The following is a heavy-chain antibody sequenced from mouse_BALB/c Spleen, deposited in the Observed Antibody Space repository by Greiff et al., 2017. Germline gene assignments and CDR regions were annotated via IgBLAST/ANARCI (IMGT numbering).Heavy chain of an antibody. Sequence: EVNVVESGGGLVQPGGSRKLSCAASGFTFSSFGMHWVRQAPEKGLEWVAYISSGSSTIYYADTVKGRFTISRDNPKNTLFLQMTSLRSEDTAMYYCARGDYGSSYGAMDYWGQGTSVTVSS. D-gene: IGHD1-1*01. CDR1: GFTFSSFG. J-gene: IGHJ4*01. CDR2: ISSGSSTI. CDR3: ARGDYGSSYGAMDY. V-gene: IGHV5-17*02.